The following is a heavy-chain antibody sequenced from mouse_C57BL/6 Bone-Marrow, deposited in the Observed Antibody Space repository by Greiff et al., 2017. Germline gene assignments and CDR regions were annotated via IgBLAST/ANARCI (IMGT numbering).Heavy chain of an antibody. CDR2: IDPSDSET. Sequence: QVQLQQSGAELVRPGSSVKLSCKASGYTFTSYWMHWVKQRPIQGLEWIGNIDPSDSETHYNQQFKDKATLTVDKSSSTAYMQLISLTSEDSAVYYCARRGYWYFDVWGTGTTVTVSS. CDR3: ARRGYWYFDV. CDR1: GYTFTSYW. V-gene: IGHV1-52*01. J-gene: IGHJ1*03.